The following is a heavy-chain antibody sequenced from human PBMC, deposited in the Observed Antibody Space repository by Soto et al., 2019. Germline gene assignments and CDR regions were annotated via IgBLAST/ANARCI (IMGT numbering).Heavy chain of an antibody. CDR3: ARDQGVGANYFYDGMDV. CDR2: IIPVFGTP. V-gene: IGHV1-69*06. J-gene: IGHJ6*02. CDR1: GGSFNSYS. Sequence: QVQLVQSGAEVKKPGSSVKVSCKGSGGSFNSYSISWVRQAPGQGLEWMGGIIPVFGTPNYAQKFQGRVTISADTSTTTTYMELRSLRSEDTAVYYCARDQGVGANYFYDGMDVWGPGTTVTVSS. D-gene: IGHD1-26*01.